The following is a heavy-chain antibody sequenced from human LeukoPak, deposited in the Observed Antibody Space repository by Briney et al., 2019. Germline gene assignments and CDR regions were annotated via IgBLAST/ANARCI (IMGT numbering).Heavy chain of an antibody. J-gene: IGHJ5*02. CDR2: ISSSSSYI. CDR1: GFTFSSYS. V-gene: IGHV3-21*01. Sequence: PGGSLRLSCAASGFTFSSYSMNWVRQAPGKGLELVSSISSSSSYIYYADSVKGRFTISRDNAKNSLYLQMNRLRAEDTAVYYCASQRSDSERWNWFDPWGQGTLVTVSS. CDR3: ASQRSDSERWNWFDP. D-gene: IGHD5-24*01.